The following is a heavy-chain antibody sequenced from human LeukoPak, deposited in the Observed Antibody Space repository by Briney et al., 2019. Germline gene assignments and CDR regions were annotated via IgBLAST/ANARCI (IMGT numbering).Heavy chain of an antibody. CDR3: ARVDYGSGSYFDL. CDR2: IYSGGDT. V-gene: IGHV3-66*01. J-gene: IGHJ4*02. CDR1: GFTVNNNY. Sequence: GGSLRPSCAASGFTVNNNYMSWVRQAPGKGLEWVSIIYSGGDTNYADSVKGRLTISRDNSKNTLFLQMNSLRADDTAVYYCARVDYGSGSYFDLWGQGTLVTVSS. D-gene: IGHD3-10*01.